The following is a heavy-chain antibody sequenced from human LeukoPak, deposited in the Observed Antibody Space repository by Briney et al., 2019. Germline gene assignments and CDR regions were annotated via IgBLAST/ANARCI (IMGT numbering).Heavy chain of an antibody. Sequence: ASVKVSCKASGYTFTSYDINWVRQATGQGLEWMGWMNPNSGNTGYAQKFQGRVTMTRNTSIGTAYMELSSLRSEDTAVYYCARGRYYYDSSGYSYYYYYYGMDVWGQGTTVTVSS. CDR3: ARGRYYYDSSGYSYYYYYYGMDV. D-gene: IGHD3-22*01. V-gene: IGHV1-8*01. J-gene: IGHJ6*02. CDR2: MNPNSGNT. CDR1: GYTFTSYD.